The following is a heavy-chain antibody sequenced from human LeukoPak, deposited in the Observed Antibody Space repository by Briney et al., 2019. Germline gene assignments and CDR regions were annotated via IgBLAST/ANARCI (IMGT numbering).Heavy chain of an antibody. D-gene: IGHD2-2*02. Sequence: PGGSLRLSCAASGFTFSSYGMHWVRQAPGKGLEWVAFIRYDGSNKYYADSVKGRFTISRDNSKNTLYLQMNSLRAEDTAVYYCAKDPRLVPAAIPQARWGQGTLVTVSS. CDR1: GFTFSSYG. J-gene: IGHJ4*02. V-gene: IGHV3-30*02. CDR3: AKDPRLVPAAIPQAR. CDR2: IRYDGSNK.